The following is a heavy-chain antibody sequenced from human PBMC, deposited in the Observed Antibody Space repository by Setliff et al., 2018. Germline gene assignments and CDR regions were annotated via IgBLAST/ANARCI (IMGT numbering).Heavy chain of an antibody. Sequence: PSETLSLTCAVYGGSFSYYYWTWIRQPPGKGLEWIGEINHSGSTNYNPSLQSRVTISADTSTNQLSLKLSSVTAADTAVYYCSRGPSKVQFDTWGRGIPVTVSS. CDR1: GGSFSYYY. CDR3: SRGPSKVQFDT. D-gene: IGHD4-4*01. V-gene: IGHV4-34*01. CDR2: INHSGST. J-gene: IGHJ5*02.